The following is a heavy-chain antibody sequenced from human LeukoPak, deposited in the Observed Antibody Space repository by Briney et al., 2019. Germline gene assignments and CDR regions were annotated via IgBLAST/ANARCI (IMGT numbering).Heavy chain of an antibody. CDR2: INPSGGST. J-gene: IGHJ5*02. CDR1: GYTFTTYY. D-gene: IGHD6-13*01. V-gene: IGHV1-46*01. CDR3: ARATVQWNIAAASDP. Sequence: ASVKVSCKAFGYTFTTYYMHWVRQAPGQGLEWMGIINPSGGSTSYAQKFQGRVTMTRDTSTSTVYMELTSLRSEDTAVYYCARATVQWNIAAASDPWGQGTLVTVSS.